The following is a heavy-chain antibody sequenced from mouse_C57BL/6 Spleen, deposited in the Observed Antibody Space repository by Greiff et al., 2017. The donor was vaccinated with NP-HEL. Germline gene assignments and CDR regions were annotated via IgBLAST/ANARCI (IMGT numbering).Heavy chain of an antibody. CDR2: ISSGSSTI. Sequence: EVKLEESGGGLVKPGGSLKLSCAASGFTFSDYGMHWVRQAPEKGLEWVAYISSGSSTIYYADTVKGRFTISRDNAKNTLFLQMTSLRSEDTAMYYCARADIYYYGSSYGDWYFDVWGTGTTVTVSS. CDR1: GFTFSDYG. J-gene: IGHJ1*03. CDR3: ARADIYYYGSSYGDWYFDV. D-gene: IGHD1-1*01. V-gene: IGHV5-17*01.